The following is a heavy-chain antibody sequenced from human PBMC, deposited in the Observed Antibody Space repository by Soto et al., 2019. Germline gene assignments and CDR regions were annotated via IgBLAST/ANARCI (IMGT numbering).Heavy chain of an antibody. V-gene: IGHV3-74*01. CDR3: ARGQGGYSRYFDY. J-gene: IGHJ4*02. CDR1: GFTFSSYW. Sequence: PGGSLRLSCAASGFTFSSYWMHWVRQAPGKGLVWVSRINSGGCSTSYADSLKGRFTISVDNSKNTLYLQLNSLKASDTAIYYCARGQGGYSRYFDYWGQGALVTVSS. D-gene: IGHD5-12*01. CDR2: INSGGCST.